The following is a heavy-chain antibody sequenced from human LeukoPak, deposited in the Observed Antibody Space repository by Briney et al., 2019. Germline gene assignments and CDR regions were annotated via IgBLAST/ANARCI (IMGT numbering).Heavy chain of an antibody. D-gene: IGHD1-26*01. CDR3: AREGYTGSYPDY. Sequence: PGGSLRLSCAASGFAFSTYAMSWVRQAPGKGLEWVSSISGSSKHVYYADLVKGRFTISRDNARNSLYLQMSSLRAEDTAVYYCAREGYTGSYPDYWGQGTLVTVSS. V-gene: IGHV3-21*01. CDR1: GFAFSTYA. J-gene: IGHJ4*02. CDR2: ISGSSKHV.